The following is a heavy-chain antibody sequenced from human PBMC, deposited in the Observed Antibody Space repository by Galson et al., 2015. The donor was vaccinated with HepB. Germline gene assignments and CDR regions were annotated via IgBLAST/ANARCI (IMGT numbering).Heavy chain of an antibody. Sequence: SVKVSCKASGFPFTSYSVHWVRQAPGQRLEWMGWINAASGNTKYSQKFQGRVTITRDTSASTAYMELRSLRSEGTAVYYCARAYYYDSSGPYYDAFDIWGQGTMVTVS. CDR1: GFPFTSYS. CDR3: ARAYYYDSSGPYYDAFDI. V-gene: IGHV1-3*01. D-gene: IGHD3-22*01. CDR2: INAASGNT. J-gene: IGHJ3*02.